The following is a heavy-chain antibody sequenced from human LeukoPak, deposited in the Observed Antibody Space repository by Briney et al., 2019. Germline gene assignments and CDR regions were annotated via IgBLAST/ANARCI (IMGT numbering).Heavy chain of an antibody. D-gene: IGHD3-10*02. CDR1: GFTFSSFA. J-gene: IGHJ3*01. CDR2: ISDNSGNT. Sequence: GGSLRLSCAASGFTFSSFAMSWVRQAPGQGLEWVSAISDNSGNTYYADSVKGRFTISRDNSENTLYLQMNSLRAEDTAVYYCAELGITMIGGVWGQGTMVTVSS. V-gene: IGHV3-23*01. CDR3: AELGITMIGGV.